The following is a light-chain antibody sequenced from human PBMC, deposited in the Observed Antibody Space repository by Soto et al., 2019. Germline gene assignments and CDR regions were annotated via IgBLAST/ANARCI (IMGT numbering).Light chain of an antibody. CDR3: LQHNTYPHT. V-gene: IGKV1-17*03. CDR2: AAS. CDR1: RDITNY. J-gene: IGKJ2*01. Sequence: DTQMTQSPSAMSASVGDRVTITCRASRDITNYVAWFQQKPGQVTKRLIYAASSLHRGVPSRFSGSGSGTEFTLTISSLQPEDFATYYCLQHNTYPHTFGQGTKLEIK.